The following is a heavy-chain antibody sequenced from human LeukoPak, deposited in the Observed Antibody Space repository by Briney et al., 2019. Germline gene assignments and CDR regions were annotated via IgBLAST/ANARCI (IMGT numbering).Heavy chain of an antibody. J-gene: IGHJ4*02. CDR3: ATVRSGYYYFEY. D-gene: IGHD3-3*01. Sequence: ASETLSLTCAVSGGSISSSNWWSWVRQPPGKGLEWIGEIYHSGSTNYNPSLKSRVTISVDKSKNQFSLKLSSVTAADTAVYYCATVRSGYYYFEYWGQGTLVTVSS. V-gene: IGHV4-4*02. CDR1: GGSISSSNW. CDR2: IYHSGST.